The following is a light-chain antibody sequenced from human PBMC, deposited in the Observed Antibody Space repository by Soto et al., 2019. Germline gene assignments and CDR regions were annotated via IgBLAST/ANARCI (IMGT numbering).Light chain of an antibody. Sequence: QSGLTQPPSASGTPGQRVTMSCSGSSSNIGASSVHWFQQLPGAAPKLLIHTDNNRPSGVPDRFSGSKSGTSASLAITGLQSEDEADYFCAAWDDSLNGFVFETGTKVTVL. CDR2: TDN. CDR3: AAWDDSLNGFV. V-gene: IGLV1-44*01. CDR1: SSNIGASS. J-gene: IGLJ1*01.